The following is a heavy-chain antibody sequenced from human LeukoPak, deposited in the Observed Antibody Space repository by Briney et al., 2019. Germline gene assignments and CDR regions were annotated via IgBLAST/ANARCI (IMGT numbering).Heavy chain of an antibody. V-gene: IGHV3-30-3*01. Sequence: GRSLRLSCAASGFTFSSYAMHWVRQAPGKGLEWVAVISYDGSNKYYADSVKGRFTISRDNSKNTLYLQMNSLRAEDTAVYYCARLDSGCLDYWGQGTLVTVSS. CDR3: ARLDSGCLDY. CDR1: GFTFSSYA. D-gene: IGHD6-19*01. J-gene: IGHJ4*02. CDR2: ISYDGSNK.